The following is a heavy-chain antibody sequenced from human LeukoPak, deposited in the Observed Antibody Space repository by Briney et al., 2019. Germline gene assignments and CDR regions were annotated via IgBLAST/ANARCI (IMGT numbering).Heavy chain of an antibody. CDR3: ARRAYGIGFGY. J-gene: IGHJ4*02. Sequence: SSETLSLTCAVSGYSISSGYYWGWIRQPPGKGLEWIGSIYHSGSTYYNPSLKSRVTISVDTSKNQFSLKLASVTAADTAVYYCARRAYGIGFGYWGQGTVVTVSS. D-gene: IGHD1-26*01. CDR2: IYHSGST. CDR1: GYSISSGYY. V-gene: IGHV4-38-2*01.